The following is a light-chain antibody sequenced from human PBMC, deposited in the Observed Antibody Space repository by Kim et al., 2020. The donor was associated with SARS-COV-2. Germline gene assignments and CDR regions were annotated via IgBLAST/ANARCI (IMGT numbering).Light chain of an antibody. CDR3: QQYGSSSLT. CDR1: QSVSSSY. Sequence: SPGERATLACRASQSVSSSYLAWYQQKPGQAPRLLIYGASSRATGIPDRFSGSGSGTDFTLTISRLEPEDFAVYYCQQYGSSSLTFGGGTKVDIK. V-gene: IGKV3-20*01. CDR2: GAS. J-gene: IGKJ4*01.